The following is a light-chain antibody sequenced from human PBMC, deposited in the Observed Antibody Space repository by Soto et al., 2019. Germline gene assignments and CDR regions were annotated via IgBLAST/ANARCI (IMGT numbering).Light chain of an antibody. CDR3: RQYGSSPLT. Sequence: EIVLTQSPGTLSLSPGEGATLSCRASQSVSSSYLAWYQQKPGQAPRLLIYGASSRATGIPDRFSGSGSGTDFTLTINRLEPEDFAVYYCRQYGSSPLTFGGGTKVDIK. J-gene: IGKJ4*01. CDR2: GAS. CDR1: QSVSSSY. V-gene: IGKV3-20*01.